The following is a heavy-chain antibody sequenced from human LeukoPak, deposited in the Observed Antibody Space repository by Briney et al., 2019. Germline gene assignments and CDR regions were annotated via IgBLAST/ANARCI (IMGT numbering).Heavy chain of an antibody. CDR2: ISHEGGNT. J-gene: IGHJ3*01. D-gene: IGHD2-21*02. Sequence: GKSLTLSCAASGFIFSNFAMHWVRQAPGKGLEWLAVISHEGGNTNYADSVKGRFTVSRDNSKNTLFLQMNTLKFEDTSLYYCARDWDPLPTAIGSAAFDLLGQGTLVTVSS. CDR3: ARDWDPLPTAIGSAAFDL. CDR1: GFIFSNFA. V-gene: IGHV3-30-3*01.